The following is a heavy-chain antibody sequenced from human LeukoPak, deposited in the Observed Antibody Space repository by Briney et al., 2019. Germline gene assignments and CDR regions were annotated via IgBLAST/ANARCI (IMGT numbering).Heavy chain of an antibody. V-gene: IGHV3-23*01. D-gene: IGHD6-13*01. Sequence: TGGSLRLSCAAFGFTFSSDWMSWVRQAPGKGLEWVSVIRGSGDYIYYADSVKGRFTISRDNSKNTLYLQMNSLSAEDTAVYYCAKGDRIAAAGTVMDYWGQGTLVTVSS. CDR1: GFTFSSDW. J-gene: IGHJ4*02. CDR2: IRGSGDYI. CDR3: AKGDRIAAAGTVMDY.